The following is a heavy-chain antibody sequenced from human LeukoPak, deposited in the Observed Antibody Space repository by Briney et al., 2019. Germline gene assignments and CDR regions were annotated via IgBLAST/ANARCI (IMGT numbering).Heavy chain of an antibody. Sequence: ASVKVSCKASGYTFTSYYIHWVRQAPGQGLEWMGIINPSGGSTNYAQKFQGRVTMTRDTSTSTVYMELSSLRSEDTAVYYCASLGGDMDLDTFDYYYSGMDLWGQGTTVTVSS. D-gene: IGHD2-21*02. CDR1: GYTFTSYY. V-gene: IGHV1-46*01. J-gene: IGHJ6*02. CDR3: ASLGGDMDLDTFDYYYSGMDL. CDR2: INPSGGST.